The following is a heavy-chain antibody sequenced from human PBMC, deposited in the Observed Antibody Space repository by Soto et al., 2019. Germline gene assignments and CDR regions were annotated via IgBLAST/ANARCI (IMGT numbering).Heavy chain of an antibody. CDR3: ARDKPQQIVGYNYYYGMDV. J-gene: IGHJ6*02. CDR2: ISGYNGDT. V-gene: IGHV1-18*04. Sequence: QLPLVQSGAEVKKPGASVKVSCTASGYTFTSFGVSWVRQVPGQGLEWMGWISGYNGDTDYAQKFQGRVTMTTDRYTSTAYMEVRSLRSDDRAVYYCARDKPQQIVGYNYYYGMDVWGRGTTVTVSS. D-gene: IGHD6-6*01. CDR1: GYTFTSFG.